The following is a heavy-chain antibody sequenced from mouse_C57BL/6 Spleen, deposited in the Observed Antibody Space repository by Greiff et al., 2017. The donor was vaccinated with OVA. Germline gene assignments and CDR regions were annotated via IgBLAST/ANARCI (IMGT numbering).Heavy chain of an antibody. Sequence: QVQLQQSGAELVRPGASVTLSCKASGYTFTDYEMHWVKQTPVHGLEWIGAIDPETGGTAYNQKFKGKAILTADKSSSTAYMELRSLTSEDSAVYYCTRNLRGAMDYWGQGTSVTVSS. J-gene: IGHJ4*01. V-gene: IGHV1-15*01. CDR1: GYTFTDYE. CDR2: IDPETGGT. CDR3: TRNLRGAMDY.